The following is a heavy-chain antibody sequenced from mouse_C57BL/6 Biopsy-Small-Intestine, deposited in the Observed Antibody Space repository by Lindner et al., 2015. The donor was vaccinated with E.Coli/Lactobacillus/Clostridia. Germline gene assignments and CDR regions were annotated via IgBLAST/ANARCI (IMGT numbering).Heavy chain of an antibody. CDR3: ARGNYGSSNNYFDY. D-gene: IGHD1-1*01. CDR1: GFAFSRYW. CDR2: IYPGGGDT. Sequence: VQLQESGADLVKPGASVKISCKVSGFAFSRYWMNWVKQRPGKGPEWIGQIYPGGGDTNYSGKFKGKATLTADKSSSTAYMQLSSLTSEDSAVYFCARGNYGSSNNYFDYWGQGTTLTVSS. V-gene: IGHV1-80*01. J-gene: IGHJ2*01.